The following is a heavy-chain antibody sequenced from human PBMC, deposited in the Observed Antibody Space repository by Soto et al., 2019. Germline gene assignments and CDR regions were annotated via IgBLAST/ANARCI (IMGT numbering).Heavy chain of an antibody. J-gene: IGHJ4*02. CDR3: ARGAGGDCSTTSCPNYFDY. D-gene: IGHD2-2*01. V-gene: IGHV3-66*01. CDR2: IYSGGST. Sequence: EVQLVESGGDLVQPGGSLRVSCAASGFTVSSNYMNWVRQAPGKGLEWVSVIYSGGSTYYADSVKGRFTISRDNSKNTLYLQMNSLRGEDTAVYYCARGAGGDCSTTSCPNYFDYWGQGTLVTVSS. CDR1: GFTVSSNY.